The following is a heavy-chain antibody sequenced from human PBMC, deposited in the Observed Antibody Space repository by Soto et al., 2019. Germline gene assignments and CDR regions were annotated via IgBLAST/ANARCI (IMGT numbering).Heavy chain of an antibody. J-gene: IGHJ3*02. D-gene: IGHD3-9*01. CDR3: AKDLEYDSLPGYWDAFDM. V-gene: IGHV3-23*01. Sequence: EVQLLESGGGLVQPGGSLRLSCAASGFTFSTYAMSWVRQAPGKGLEWVSVISATGGGTYDADSVKGRFTISRDNSKNTLYLQMNSLRAEDTAVYYCAKDLEYDSLPGYWDAFDMWGQGTMVTVSS. CDR2: ISATGGGT. CDR1: GFTFSTYA.